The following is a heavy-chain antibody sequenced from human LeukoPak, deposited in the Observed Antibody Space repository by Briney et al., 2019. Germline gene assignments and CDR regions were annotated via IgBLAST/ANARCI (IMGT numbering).Heavy chain of an antibody. CDR2: ISGSGGST. J-gene: IGHJ4*02. Sequence: SGGSLRLSCAASGFTFSSYGMSWVRQAPGKGLEWVSAISGSGGSTYYADSVKGRFTISRDNSKNTLYLQMNSLRAEDTAVYYCAKAGLTTGMQWLVYHYFDYWGQGTLVTVSS. V-gene: IGHV3-23*01. D-gene: IGHD6-19*01. CDR3: AKAGLTTGMQWLVYHYFDY. CDR1: GFTFSSYG.